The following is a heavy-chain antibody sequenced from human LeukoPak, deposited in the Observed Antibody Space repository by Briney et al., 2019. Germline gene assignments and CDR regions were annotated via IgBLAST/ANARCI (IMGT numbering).Heavy chain of an antibody. CDR3: AKDRRGGLNWFDP. V-gene: IGHV3-23*01. CDR1: GFTFSSYA. J-gene: IGHJ5*02. Sequence: PGDSLRLSCAASGFTFSSYAMSWVRQAPGKGLEWVSGISGSGGTTYFADAVKGRFTISRDNSKKILYLQMNSLRAEDTAVYYCAKDRRGGLNWFDPWGQGTLVTVSS. D-gene: IGHD4-23*01. CDR2: ISGSGGTT.